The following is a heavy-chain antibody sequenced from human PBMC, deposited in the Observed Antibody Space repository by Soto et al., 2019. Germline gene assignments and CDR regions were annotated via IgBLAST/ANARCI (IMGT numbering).Heavy chain of an antibody. CDR3: SSSMRRPLALNV. Sequence: ASGVTFSRPWMHLGRQAPEKGLVWVSRINTDGSNTNSADYVKGRFTVSRENAKNTLYLQMNSLRAEDKAVYYFSSSMRRPLALNVWGPGPLVT. V-gene: IGHV3-74*01. CDR2: INTDGSNT. CDR1: GVTFSRPW. J-gene: IGHJ4*02.